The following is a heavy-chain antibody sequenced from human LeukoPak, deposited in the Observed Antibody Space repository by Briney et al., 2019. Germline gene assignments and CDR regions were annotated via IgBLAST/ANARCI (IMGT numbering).Heavy chain of an antibody. J-gene: IGHJ4*02. D-gene: IGHD4-17*01. CDR3: ARRHGDYFLDY. V-gene: IGHV3-48*04. CDR1: GFTFSSYS. Sequence: GGSLRLSCAASGFTFSSYSMNWVRQAPGKGLEWVSYISTSSSTIYYADSVKGRFTISRDNAKNSLYLQMNSLRAEDTAVYYCARRHGDYFLDYWGQGTLVTVSS. CDR2: ISTSSSTI.